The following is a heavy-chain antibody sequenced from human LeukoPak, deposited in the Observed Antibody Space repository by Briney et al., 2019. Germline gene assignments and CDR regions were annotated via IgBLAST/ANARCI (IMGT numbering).Heavy chain of an antibody. Sequence: SETLSLTCTVSGGSISSSSYYWGWIRQPPGKGLEWIGSIYYSGSTYYNPSLKSRVTISVDTSKNQFSLKLSSVTAADTAVYYCARASRTYYYDSSGYYPTGDFDYWGQGTLVTVSS. D-gene: IGHD3-22*01. V-gene: IGHV4-39*07. CDR3: ARASRTYYYDSSGYYPTGDFDY. CDR2: IYYSGST. J-gene: IGHJ4*02. CDR1: GGSISSSSYY.